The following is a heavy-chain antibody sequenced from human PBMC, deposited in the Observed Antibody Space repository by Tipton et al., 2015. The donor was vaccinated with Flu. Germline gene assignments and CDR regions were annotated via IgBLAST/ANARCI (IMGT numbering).Heavy chain of an antibody. V-gene: IGHV3-23*01. J-gene: IGHJ4*02. Sequence: SLRLSCAASGFTFSSYSMNWVRQAPGKGLEWVSRISGSGGTTHYADSVKGRFTISRDSSKNTLYLQMNSLRAEDTAIYYCAKKGDCGGYCFDYWGQGTLVTVSS. D-gene: IGHD4-17*01. CDR2: ISGSGGTT. CDR1: GFTFSSYS. CDR3: AKKGDCGGYCFDY.